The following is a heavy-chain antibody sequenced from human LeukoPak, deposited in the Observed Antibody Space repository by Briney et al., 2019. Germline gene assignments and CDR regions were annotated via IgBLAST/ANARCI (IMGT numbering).Heavy chain of an antibody. Sequence: SQALSLTCTVSGGSISSGSYYWSWIRQPAGKGLEWIGRIYTSGSTNYNPSLKSRVTISVDTSKNQFSLKLSSVTAADTAVYYCARGSVLLWFGELSGDAFDIWGQGTMVTVSS. CDR1: GGSISSGSYY. CDR3: ARGSVLLWFGELSGDAFDI. V-gene: IGHV4-61*02. D-gene: IGHD3-10*01. CDR2: IYTSGST. J-gene: IGHJ3*02.